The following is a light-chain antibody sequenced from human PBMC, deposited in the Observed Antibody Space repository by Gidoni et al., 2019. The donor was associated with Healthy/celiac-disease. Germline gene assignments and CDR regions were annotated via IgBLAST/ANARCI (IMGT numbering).Light chain of an antibody. Sequence: SSQLTQDPALSVAFVQTVRITCQGDSLRSYYASWYQQKPGQAPVLVIYGKNNRPSGIPDRFSGSSSGNTASLTITGSQAEDEADYYCNSRDSSGNHWVFGGGTKLTVL. V-gene: IGLV3-19*01. CDR3: NSRDSSGNHWV. CDR1: SLRSYY. CDR2: GKN. J-gene: IGLJ3*02.